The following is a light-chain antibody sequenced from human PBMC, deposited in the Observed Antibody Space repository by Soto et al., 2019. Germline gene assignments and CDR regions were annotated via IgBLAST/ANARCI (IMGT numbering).Light chain of an antibody. CDR2: DIT. V-gene: IGLV2-14*01. CDR1: SSDIGSYDY. Sequence: QSVLTQPASVSGSPGQSITISCAGSSSDIGSYDYVCWFQQHPGKAPQLMIYDITSRPSGVSNRFSGSKSGNTASLTISGLQAEDEADYCCSSCTTTVTLGVVFGGGTQLTVL. J-gene: IGLJ2*01. CDR3: SSCTTTVTLGVV.